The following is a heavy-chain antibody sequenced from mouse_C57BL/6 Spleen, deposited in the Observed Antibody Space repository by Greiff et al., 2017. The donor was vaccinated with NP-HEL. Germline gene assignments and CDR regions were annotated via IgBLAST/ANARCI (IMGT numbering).Heavy chain of an antibody. Sequence: VQLQESGPGLVAPSQSLSITCTVYGYSLTRYGVHWVRQPPGKGLEWLGLIWAGGSTNYNWALMSRLSISIDNSKSLVFLIMNSLQTNDTALYYCARSKYSARYWGQGTTLPVSS. CDR2: IWAGGST. CDR1: GYSLTRYG. J-gene: IGHJ2*01. CDR3: ARSKYSARY. D-gene: IGHD3-3*01. V-gene: IGHV2-9*02.